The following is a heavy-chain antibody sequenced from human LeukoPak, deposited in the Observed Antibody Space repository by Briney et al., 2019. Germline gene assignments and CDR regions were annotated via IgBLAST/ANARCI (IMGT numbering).Heavy chain of an antibody. J-gene: IGHJ5*02. D-gene: IGHD6-19*01. CDR1: GASISNYY. CDR3: AATNIKAVAGSHNWFDP. CDR2: IYTSGST. V-gene: IGHV4-4*09. Sequence: PSETLSLTCTVSGASISNYYWSWIRQPPGKGLEWIGYIYTSGSTNYNPSLKSRVTISVDTSKNQFSLKLSSVTAADTAVYYCAATNIKAVAGSHNWFDPWGQGTLVTVSS.